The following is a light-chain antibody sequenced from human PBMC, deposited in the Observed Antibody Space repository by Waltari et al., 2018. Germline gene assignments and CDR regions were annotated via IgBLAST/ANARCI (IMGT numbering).Light chain of an antibody. Sequence: EIVMTPSPATLSVSPGERATLSCRASQNIRSNLAWYRQKPGQAPRLLIYGASFRATGIPARFSGSGSGTEFTLSISSLQSEDFAIYYCQQYDNWPPITFGQGTKLEIK. V-gene: IGKV3-15*01. J-gene: IGKJ2*01. CDR1: QNIRSN. CDR3: QQYDNWPPIT. CDR2: GAS.